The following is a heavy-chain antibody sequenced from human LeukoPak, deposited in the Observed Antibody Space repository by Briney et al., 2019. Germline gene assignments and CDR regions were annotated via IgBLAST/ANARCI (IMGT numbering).Heavy chain of an antibody. CDR3: ASRPYDNSGYYYV. J-gene: IGHJ4*02. CDR2: ISGSSSYI. CDR1: GFTFTTYS. Sequence: PGGSLGLSCAASGFTFTTYSMDWVRQAPGKGLEWVSSISGSSSYIYYPDSVKGRFTISRDNAKNSLFLQMNSLRAEDTAVYYCASRPYDNSGYYYVWGQGTLVTVSS. D-gene: IGHD3-22*01. V-gene: IGHV3-21*01.